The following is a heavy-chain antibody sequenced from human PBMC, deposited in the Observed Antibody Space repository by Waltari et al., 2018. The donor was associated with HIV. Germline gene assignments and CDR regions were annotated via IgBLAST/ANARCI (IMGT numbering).Heavy chain of an antibody. D-gene: IGHD3-16*02. V-gene: IGHV4-4*07. CDR3: AMGLRLGELSLYKYAVDI. CDR2: IYTSGST. Sequence: QVQLEESGPGLVKPSETLSLTCTVSGGSISSYYWRWIRLPAGKGLEWIGRIYTSGSTNSNPALRSRVTLSVDTAMDQVSLKRSSVTAADTAVYYCAMGLRLGELSLYKYAVDIWGQGTMVTVSS. CDR1: GGSISSYY. J-gene: IGHJ3*02.